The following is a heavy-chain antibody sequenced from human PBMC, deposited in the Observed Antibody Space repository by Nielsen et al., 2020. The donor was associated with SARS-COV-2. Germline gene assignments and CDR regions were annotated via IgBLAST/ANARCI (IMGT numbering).Heavy chain of an antibody. Sequence: VSVKVSCKASGYTFTGYYMHWVRQAPGQGLEWMGWINPNSGNTNYAQKLQGRVTMTTDTSTSTAYMELRSLRSDDTAVYYCARPLRFLDGMDVWGQGTTVTVSS. V-gene: IGHV1-18*04. J-gene: IGHJ6*02. CDR1: GYTFTGYY. CDR3: ARPLRFLDGMDV. CDR2: INPNSGNT. D-gene: IGHD3-3*01.